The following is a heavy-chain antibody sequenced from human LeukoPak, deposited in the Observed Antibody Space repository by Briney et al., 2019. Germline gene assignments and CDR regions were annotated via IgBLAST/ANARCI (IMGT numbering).Heavy chain of an antibody. J-gene: IGHJ5*02. Sequence: SETLSLTCTVSGGSISNFYWSWIRQPPGKGLEWVGYIYSSGSTKYNPSLKSRVTISVDTSKNQLSLKLSSVTAADTAVYYCARGSVADQYNWFDPWGQGILVIVSS. V-gene: IGHV4-59*01. CDR2: IYSSGST. CDR1: GGSISNFY. D-gene: IGHD6-19*01. CDR3: ARGSVADQYNWFDP.